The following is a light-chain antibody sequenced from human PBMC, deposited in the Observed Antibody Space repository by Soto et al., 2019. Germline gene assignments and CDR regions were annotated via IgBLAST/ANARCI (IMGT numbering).Light chain of an antibody. CDR1: ENVGTN. J-gene: IGKJ4*01. CDR3: QQYNNWGLS. CDR2: GSS. Sequence: IVMTQSPATLSVSPGEGVTLSCRASENVGTNLAWYQQKPGQAPRLLIYGSSTRATGIPATFSGSGSGTEFTLTISSLQSADSAIYYCQQYNNWGLSFGGGTKV. V-gene: IGKV3D-15*01.